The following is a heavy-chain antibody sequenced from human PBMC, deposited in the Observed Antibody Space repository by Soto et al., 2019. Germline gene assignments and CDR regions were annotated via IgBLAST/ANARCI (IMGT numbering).Heavy chain of an antibody. V-gene: IGHV4-34*01. J-gene: IGHJ5*02. D-gene: IGHD4-4*01. CDR1: GGSFSGYY. CDR2: INHSGST. CDR3: ATAMRDSNYPNWFDP. Sequence: SETLSLTCAVYGGSFSGYYWSWIRQPPGKGLEWIGEINHSGSTNYNPSLKSRVTISVDTSKNQFSLKLSSVTAADTAVYYCATAMRDSNYPNWFDPWGQGTLVTVSS.